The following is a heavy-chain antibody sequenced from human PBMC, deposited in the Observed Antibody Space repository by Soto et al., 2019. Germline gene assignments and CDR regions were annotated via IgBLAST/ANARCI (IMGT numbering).Heavy chain of an antibody. CDR2: INHSGST. CDR1: GGSFSGYY. D-gene: IGHD3-10*01. Sequence: SETLSLTCAVYGGSFSGYYWSWIRQPPGKGLEWIGEINHSGSTNYNPSLKSRVTISVDTSENQFSLKLSSVTAADTAVYYCARGVYYGSGSYYPNFDYWGQGTLVTVSS. CDR3: ARGVYYGSGSYYPNFDY. V-gene: IGHV4-34*01. J-gene: IGHJ4*02.